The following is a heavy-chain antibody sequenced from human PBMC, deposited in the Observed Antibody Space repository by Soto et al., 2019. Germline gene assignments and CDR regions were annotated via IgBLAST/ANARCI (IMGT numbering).Heavy chain of an antibody. J-gene: IGHJ6*03. Sequence: SETLSLTCTVSGGAISRSRYYLGRLRPPPGKTLDWVGSIYYSGSTYYNPSLKSRVTISVDTSKNQFSLKLSSVTAADTAVYYCASKYYDFWTGYLPKYYYYYYMDVWGKGTTVNVSS. V-gene: IGHV4-39*01. CDR2: IYYSGST. CDR1: GGAISRSRYY. CDR3: ASKYYDFWTGYLPKYYYYYYMDV. D-gene: IGHD3-3*01.